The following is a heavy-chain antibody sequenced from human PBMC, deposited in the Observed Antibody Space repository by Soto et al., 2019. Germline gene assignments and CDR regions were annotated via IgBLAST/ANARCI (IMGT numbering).Heavy chain of an antibody. D-gene: IGHD2-2*01. CDR3: AKDQRAVPAAYNWFGP. V-gene: IGHV3-30*18. CDR2: ISYDGSNK. J-gene: IGHJ5*02. CDR1: GFTFSSYG. Sequence: QVQLVESGGGVVQPGRSLRLSCAASGFTFSSYGMHWGRQAPGKGLEWVAVISYDGSNKYYADSVKGRFTISRDNSKNTLDLQMNSLRAEDTAVYYCAKDQRAVPAAYNWFGPWGQGTLGTVSS.